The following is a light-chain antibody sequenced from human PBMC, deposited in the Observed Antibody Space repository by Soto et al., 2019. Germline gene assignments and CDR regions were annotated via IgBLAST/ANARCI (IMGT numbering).Light chain of an antibody. CDR3: QQYDNLPYT. CDR1: QDISTY. Sequence: DVQMTQSPSSLSASVGDRVTITCQASQDISTYLNWYQQKPGKAPNLLIYDVSNLERGVPSRFSGSGSGTDFTLTISSLQPEDFATYYCQQYDNLPYTFGQGTNLEIK. CDR2: DVS. J-gene: IGKJ2*01. V-gene: IGKV1-33*01.